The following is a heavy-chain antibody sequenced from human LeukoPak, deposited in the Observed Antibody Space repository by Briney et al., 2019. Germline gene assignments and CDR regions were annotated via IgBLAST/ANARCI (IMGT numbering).Heavy chain of an antibody. CDR2: IYHSGST. V-gene: IGHV4-30-2*01. D-gene: IGHD3-22*01. J-gene: IGHJ4*02. CDR1: GGSISSGGHY. Sequence: SQTLSLTCTVSGGSISSGGHYWSWIRQPPGKGLEWIGYIYHSGSTYYNPSLKSRVTISVDRSKNQFSLKLSSVTAADTAVYYCARETYYYDSSGYSNFDYWGQGTLVTVSS. CDR3: ARETYYYDSSGYSNFDY.